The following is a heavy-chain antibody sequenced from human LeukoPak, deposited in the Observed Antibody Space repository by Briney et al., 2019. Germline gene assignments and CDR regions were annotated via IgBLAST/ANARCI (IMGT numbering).Heavy chain of an antibody. J-gene: IGHJ4*02. V-gene: IGHV4-38-2*02. CDR2: IYHSGST. CDR1: GYSISSGYY. Sequence: PSETLSLTCTVSGYSISSGYYWGWIRQPPGKGLEWIGSIYHSGSTYYNPSLKSRVTISVDTSKNQFSLKLSSVTAADTAVYYCARHYRGHSSSWYEDYWGQGTLVTVSS. CDR3: ARHYRGHSSSWYEDY. D-gene: IGHD6-13*01.